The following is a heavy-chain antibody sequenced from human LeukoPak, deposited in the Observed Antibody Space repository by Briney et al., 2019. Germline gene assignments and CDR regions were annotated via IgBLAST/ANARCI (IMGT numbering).Heavy chain of an antibody. CDR2: INSDGSST. CDR1: GFTFSSYW. D-gene: IGHD2-15*01. CDR3: ARDASASYCSGGSCYYYYGMDV. V-gene: IGHV3-74*01. Sequence: GGSLRLSCAASGFTFSSYWMHWVRQAPGKGLVWVSRINSDGSSTSYADSVKGRFTISRDNAKNTPYLQMNSLRAEDTAVYYCARDASASYCSGGSCYYYYGMDVWGQGTTVTVSS. J-gene: IGHJ6*02.